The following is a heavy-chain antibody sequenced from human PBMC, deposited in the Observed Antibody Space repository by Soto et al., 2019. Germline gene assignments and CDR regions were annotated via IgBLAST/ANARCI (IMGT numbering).Heavy chain of an antibody. CDR1: GFSFSSFG. Sequence: QVQLVESGGGVVQPGRSLRLSCAASGFSFSSFGMHWVRQAPGKGLEWVAVTSYDGRNKYYADSVKGRITISRDNSKNSLYLQMNGLRAEDTAVYYCAKEHAVAVVVDYWGQGTLVTVSS. V-gene: IGHV3-30*18. D-gene: IGHD2-15*01. CDR2: TSYDGRNK. CDR3: AKEHAVAVVVDY. J-gene: IGHJ4*02.